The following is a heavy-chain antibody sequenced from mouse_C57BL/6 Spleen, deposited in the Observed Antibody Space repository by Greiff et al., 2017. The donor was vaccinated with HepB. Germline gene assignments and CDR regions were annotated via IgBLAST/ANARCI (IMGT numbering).Heavy chain of an antibody. CDR1: GFTFSSYA. CDR3: ARSYDGYSFAY. J-gene: IGHJ3*01. CDR2: ISDGGSYT. D-gene: IGHD2-3*01. V-gene: IGHV5-4*01. Sequence: EVQGVESGGGLVKPGGSLKLSCAASGFTFSSYAMSWVRQTPEKRLEWVATISDGGSYTYYPDNVKGRFTISRDNAKNNLYLQMSHLKSEDTAMYYCARSYDGYSFAYWGQGTLVTVSA.